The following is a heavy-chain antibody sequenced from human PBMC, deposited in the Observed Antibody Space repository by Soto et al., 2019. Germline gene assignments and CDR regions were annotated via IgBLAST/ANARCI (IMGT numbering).Heavy chain of an antibody. D-gene: IGHD2-15*01. CDR1: SDSLSSSTYY. CDR2: IYYSGTT. V-gene: IGHV4-39*01. Sequence: SETLSLTCTVSSDSLSSSTYYWGWIRQPPGKGLEWIGSIYYSGTTYYNPSLKSRVTMSVDASKNQFSLKLSSVTAADTAVYHCARQEGYCRGGSCSSWYFDLWGRGTLVTVSS. J-gene: IGHJ2*01. CDR3: ARQEGYCRGGSCSSWYFDL.